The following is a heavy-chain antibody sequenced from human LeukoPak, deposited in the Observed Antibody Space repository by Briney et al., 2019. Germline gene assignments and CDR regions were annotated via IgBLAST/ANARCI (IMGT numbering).Heavy chain of an antibody. D-gene: IGHD2-2*01. J-gene: IGHJ4*02. V-gene: IGHV3-23*01. Sequence: GGSLRLSCAASGFTFSSYAMSWVRQAPGKGLEWASAISGSGGSTYYADSVKGRFTISRDNSKNTLYLQMNSLRAEDTAVYYCAKGSSAALYYFDYWGQGTLVTVSS. CDR1: GFTFSSYA. CDR3: AKGSSAALYYFDY. CDR2: ISGSGGST.